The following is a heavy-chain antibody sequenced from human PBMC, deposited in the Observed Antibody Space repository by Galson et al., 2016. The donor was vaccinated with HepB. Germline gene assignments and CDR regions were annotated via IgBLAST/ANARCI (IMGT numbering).Heavy chain of an antibody. J-gene: IGHJ4*02. CDR2: INTDGTDT. D-gene: IGHD3-10*01. V-gene: IGHV3-74*01. Sequence: SLRLSCAASGFAFRTYSMNWVRQTPGQGLVWAARINTDGTDTHYADSVKGRFTISRDNAKSTVYLQMDSLRVDDTAVYYCARSPRILWFGVDYWGQGILVTVSS. CDR3: ARSPRILWFGVDY. CDR1: GFAFRTYS.